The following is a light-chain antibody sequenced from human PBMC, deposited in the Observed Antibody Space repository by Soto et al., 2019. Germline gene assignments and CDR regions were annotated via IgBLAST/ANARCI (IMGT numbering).Light chain of an antibody. V-gene: IGKV1-12*01. J-gene: IGKJ4*01. CDR3: QQANTFPPT. Sequence: DIQMTQSPSSVSASVGDRVNITCRASQGVSSWLTWYQQRPGKAPKILIYDASTLENSVRSSYSGYGYGREFTLIISNLQPEDFGTYYCQQANTFPPTFGGGTKVEI. CDR1: QGVSSW. CDR2: DAS.